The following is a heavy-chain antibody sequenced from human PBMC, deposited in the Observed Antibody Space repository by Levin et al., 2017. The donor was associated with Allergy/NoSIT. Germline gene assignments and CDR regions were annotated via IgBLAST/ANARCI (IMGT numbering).Heavy chain of an antibody. V-gene: IGHV3-7*01. CDR1: GFTFSSYW. CDR2: IKQDGSEK. CDR3: ATGSGCYYY. Sequence: GASVKVSCAASGFTFSSYWMSWVRQAPGKGLEWVASIKQDGSEKYYVDSVKGRFTISRDNAKNSLFLQMNSLRAEDTAVYYCATGSGCYYYWGQGTLVTVSS. D-gene: IGHD6-19*01. J-gene: IGHJ4*02.